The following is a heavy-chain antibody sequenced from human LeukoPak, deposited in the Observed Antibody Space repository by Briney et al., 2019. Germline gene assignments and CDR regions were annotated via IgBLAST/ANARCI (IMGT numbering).Heavy chain of an antibody. CDR2: INWIGDTT. CDR1: GFTFDDYG. J-gene: IGHJ1*01. Sequence: GGSLRLSCAASGFTFDDYGMTWVRQVPGKGLEWIAEINWIGDTTRYGDSVKGRFTISIDNAKNSLDLQINSLRVEDTAFYYCATNPPGRTYLQDWGQGTLVTVSS. CDR3: ATNPPGRTYLQD. D-gene: IGHD1-1*01. V-gene: IGHV3-20*04.